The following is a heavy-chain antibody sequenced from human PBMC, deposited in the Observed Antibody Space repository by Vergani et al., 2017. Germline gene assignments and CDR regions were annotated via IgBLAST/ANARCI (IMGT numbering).Heavy chain of an antibody. CDR2: IIPIFGTA. CDR1: GGTFSSYA. V-gene: IGHV1-69*01. D-gene: IGHD1-1*01. CDR3: AREPLKKIRTGTASEDY. J-gene: IGHJ4*02. Sequence: QVQLVQSGAEVKKPGSSVKVSCKASGGTFSSYAISWVRQAPGQGLEWMGGIIPIFGTANYAQKFQGRVTITADESTSTAYMELSSLRSEGTAVYYCAREPLKKIRTGTASEDYWGQGTLVTVSS.